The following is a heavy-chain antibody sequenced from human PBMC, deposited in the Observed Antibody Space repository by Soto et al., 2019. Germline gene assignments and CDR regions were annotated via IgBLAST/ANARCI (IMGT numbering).Heavy chain of an antibody. D-gene: IGHD3-9*01. CDR1: GYTFSSYG. CDR2: ISAYNGNT. V-gene: IGHV1-18*01. Sequence: ASVKVSCKASGYTFSSYGISWVRQAPGQGRERMGWISAYNGNTNYAQKLQGRVTMTTDTSTSTAYMELRSLRSDDTAVYYCAVARYFDWLLHYWGQGTLVTVSS. J-gene: IGHJ4*02. CDR3: AVARYFDWLLHY.